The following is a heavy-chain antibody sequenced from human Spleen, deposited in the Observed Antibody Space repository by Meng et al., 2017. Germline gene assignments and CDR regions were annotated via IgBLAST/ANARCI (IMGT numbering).Heavy chain of an antibody. CDR2: IYPGDSDT. J-gene: IGHJ3*02. CDR1: GYSFTSYW. D-gene: IGHD3-10*01. CDR3: ARLTMVRGVIITWGAFDI. V-gene: IGHV5-51*01. Sequence: GESLKISCKGSGYSFTSYWIGWVRQMPGKGLEWMGIIYPGDSDTRYSPSFQGQVTISADKSISTAYLQWSSLKASDTAMYYCARLTMVRGVIITWGAFDIWGQGKMVT.